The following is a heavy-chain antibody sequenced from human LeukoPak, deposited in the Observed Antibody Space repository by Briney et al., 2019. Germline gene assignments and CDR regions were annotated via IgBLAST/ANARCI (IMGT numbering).Heavy chain of an antibody. CDR2: IYSYGTGI. CDR3: SRTTFGDSDY. Sequence: GGSLRLSCAASGFTFSSNWMHWVRQVPGKGLVWVSRIYSYGTGISYADSVKGRFTISRDKAKNTLYLQMNSLRADDTAVYYCSRTTFGDSDYWDQGTLVTVSS. V-gene: IGHV3-74*01. J-gene: IGHJ4*02. D-gene: IGHD3-10*01. CDR1: GFTFSSNW.